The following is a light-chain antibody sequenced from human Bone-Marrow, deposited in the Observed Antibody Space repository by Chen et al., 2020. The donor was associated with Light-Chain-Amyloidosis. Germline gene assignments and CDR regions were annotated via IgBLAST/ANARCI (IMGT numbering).Light chain of an antibody. CDR3: RSSTMTHTLV. Sequence: QSALTQPASVSGSPGQSITISCTGTSSDVGGYNHVSWYQQHPDKAPKLMIYEVTNRPSWVPARFCGSKADNTASLTISGLQTEDEADYFGRSSTMTHTLVFGSGTSVTVL. CDR1: SSDVGGYNH. J-gene: IGLJ1*01. V-gene: IGLV2-14*01. CDR2: EVT.